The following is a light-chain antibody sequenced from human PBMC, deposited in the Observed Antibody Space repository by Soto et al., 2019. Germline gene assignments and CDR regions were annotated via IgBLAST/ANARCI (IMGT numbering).Light chain of an antibody. CDR1: QSVSSSY. J-gene: IGKJ1*01. CDR3: QQYCSSPHT. Sequence: EIVLTQSPATLSLSTGERATLSCRASQSVSSSYLAWYQQKPGQAPRLLIYGASSRATGSPDRFSGSGSGTDFTLTISRLEPEDFAVYYCQQYCSSPHTLGQGTKVDIK. V-gene: IGKV3-20*01. CDR2: GAS.